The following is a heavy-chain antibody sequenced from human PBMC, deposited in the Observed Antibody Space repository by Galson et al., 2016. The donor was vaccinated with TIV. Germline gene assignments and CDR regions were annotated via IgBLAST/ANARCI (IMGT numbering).Heavy chain of an antibody. CDR2: VSGSDGNI. D-gene: IGHD3-3*01. J-gene: IGHJ4*02. CDR1: GFTFNNYA. V-gene: IGHV3-23*01. Sequence: SLRLSCAVSGFTFNNYAMSWVRQAPGKGLEWVSTVSGSDGNIYYSDSVKGRFTISRDNSKNTLYLQMNSLGAEDTAVYYCARGGRITIFGVVRPAVLDYWGQGTLVTVSS. CDR3: ARGGRITIFGVVRPAVLDY.